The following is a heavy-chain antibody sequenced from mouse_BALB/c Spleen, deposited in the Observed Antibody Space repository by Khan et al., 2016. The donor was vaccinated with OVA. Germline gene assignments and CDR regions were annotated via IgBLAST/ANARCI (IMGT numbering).Heavy chain of an antibody. Sequence: IQLVQSGPELVKPGASVKMSCKASGYTFTTYVIHWVKQKPGQGLEWFGYINPYNDDTKYNEKFKDKATLTSDKSSTTAYMEFSSLTSEDSAVYYYARGRGLLRGAMDYWGQGTSVTVSS. J-gene: IGHJ4*01. CDR1: GYTFTTYV. D-gene: IGHD2-3*01. V-gene: IGHV1S136*01. CDR3: ARGRGLLRGAMDY. CDR2: INPYNDDT.